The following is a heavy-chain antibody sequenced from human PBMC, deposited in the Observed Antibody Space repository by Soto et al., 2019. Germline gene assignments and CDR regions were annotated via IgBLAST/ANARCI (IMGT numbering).Heavy chain of an antibody. V-gene: IGHV1-8*01. CDR2: MNPNSGNT. CDR3: ARGRGEYCSGGSCYDGYYYYMDV. J-gene: IGHJ6*03. Sequence: ASVKVSCKASGYTFTSYDINWVRQATGQGLEWMGWMNPNSGNTGYAQKFQGRVTLTRNNSIRTAYMELSSLRSEDTAVYYCARGRGEYCSGGSCYDGYYYYMDVWGKGTTVTVSS. CDR1: GYTFTSYD. D-gene: IGHD2-15*01.